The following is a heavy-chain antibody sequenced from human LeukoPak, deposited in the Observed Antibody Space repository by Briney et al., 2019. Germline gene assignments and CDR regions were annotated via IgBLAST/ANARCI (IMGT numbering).Heavy chain of an antibody. CDR3: ARWVVAADYYYYMDV. CDR2: INHSGST. Sequence: PSETLSLTCAVYGGSFSAYYWSWIRQPPGKGLEWIGEINHSGSTNYNPSLKSRVTISVDTSKNQFSLKLTSVTAADTAVYYCARWVVAADYYYYMDVWGKGTTVTASS. J-gene: IGHJ6*03. CDR1: GGSFSAYY. D-gene: IGHD2-15*01. V-gene: IGHV4-34*01.